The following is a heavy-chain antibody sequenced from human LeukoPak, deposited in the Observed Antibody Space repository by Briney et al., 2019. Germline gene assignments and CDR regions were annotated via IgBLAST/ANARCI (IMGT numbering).Heavy chain of an antibody. Sequence: PGGSLTLSCAASGFNFDDYGMTWVRQAPGEGLEWVSGISWNGGSTAYVDSVKGRFTISSDNAKNSLYLQMNSLRGEDTALYYCARGSGSYSTYFDFWGQGTLVTVSS. D-gene: IGHD1-26*01. V-gene: IGHV3-20*04. CDR3: ARGSGSYSTYFDF. J-gene: IGHJ4*02. CDR2: ISWNGGST. CDR1: GFNFDDYG.